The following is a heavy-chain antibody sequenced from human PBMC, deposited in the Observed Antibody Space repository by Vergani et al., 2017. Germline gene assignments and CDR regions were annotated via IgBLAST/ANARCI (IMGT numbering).Heavy chain of an antibody. J-gene: IGHJ4*02. D-gene: IGHD5-18*01. CDR3: SRGRGYSFGYSDY. Sequence: EVQLLESGGGLVQPGGSLRLSCAASGFTFSSYAMSWVRQAPGKGLEWVAFIRNKAYGGTTEYAASVKGRFTISRDDSKRLAYLQLSGLKTEDTAVYFCSRGRGYSFGYSDYRGQGTLVTVSS. CDR2: IRNKAYGGTT. V-gene: IGHV3-49*04. CDR1: GFTFSSYA.